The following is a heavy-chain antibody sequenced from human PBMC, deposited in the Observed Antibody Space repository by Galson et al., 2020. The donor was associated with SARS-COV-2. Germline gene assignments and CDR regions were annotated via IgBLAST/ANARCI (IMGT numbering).Heavy chain of an antibody. Sequence: SETLSLTCSVSGGSLSSGRYYWIWIRQHPGKGLEWIGYIYYSGTTYYNPSLKSRVTISVDTSKKQLSLRLTSVTAADTALYYCARGRRRFDSGGYEDAVDIWGQGTMVTVSS. CDR3: ARGRRRFDSGGYEDAVDI. D-gene: IGHD3-22*01. CDR2: IYYSGTT. J-gene: IGHJ3*02. V-gene: IGHV4-31*03. CDR1: GGSLSSGRYY.